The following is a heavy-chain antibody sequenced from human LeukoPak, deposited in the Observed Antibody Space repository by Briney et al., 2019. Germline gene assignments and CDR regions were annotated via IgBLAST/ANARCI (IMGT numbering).Heavy chain of an antibody. Sequence: GGSLRLSCAAPGFTFSSYAMNWVRQAPGKGLEWVSAITGSGGTTYYADSVRGRFTISRDNSKNTLYLQMNSLGAEDTAIYYCAKSRSEVVVAAANYWGQGTLITVSS. J-gene: IGHJ4*02. CDR3: AKSRSEVVVAAANY. CDR1: GFTFSSYA. D-gene: IGHD2-15*01. CDR2: ITGSGGTT. V-gene: IGHV3-23*01.